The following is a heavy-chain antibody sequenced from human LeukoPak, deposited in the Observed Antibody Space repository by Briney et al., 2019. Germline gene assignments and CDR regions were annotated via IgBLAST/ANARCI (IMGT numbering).Heavy chain of an antibody. V-gene: IGHV4-39*07. J-gene: IGHJ4*02. D-gene: IGHD3-10*01. CDR2: VSSSGGT. CDR1: GDSIMSSGSY. CDR3: AKYIGGSMFEH. Sequence: PSETLSLTCSVSGDSIMSSGSYWGWIRQPPGKALEWIGSVSSSGGTHYSPSLKNRLSISMDTSQNQFSLRLSSVTVADTAVYYCAKYIGGSMFEHWGQGALVTVSS.